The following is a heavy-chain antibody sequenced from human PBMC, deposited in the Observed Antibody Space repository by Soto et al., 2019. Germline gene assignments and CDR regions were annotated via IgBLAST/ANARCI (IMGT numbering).Heavy chain of an antibody. Sequence: QVQLVESGGGVVQPGRSLRLSCAASGFTFSSYGMHWVRQAPGKGLEWVAVIWYDGSNKYYADSVKGRFTISRDNSKNTLYLQMTSLRAEDTAVYYCAREGRGPYSSSSYNWFDPWGQGTLVTVSS. V-gene: IGHV3-33*01. CDR2: IWYDGSNK. CDR3: AREGRGPYSSSSYNWFDP. CDR1: GFTFSSYG. D-gene: IGHD6-13*01. J-gene: IGHJ5*02.